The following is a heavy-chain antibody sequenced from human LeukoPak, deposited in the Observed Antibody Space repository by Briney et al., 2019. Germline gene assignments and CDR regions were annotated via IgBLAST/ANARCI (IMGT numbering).Heavy chain of an antibody. J-gene: IGHJ5*02. V-gene: IGHV4-34*01. D-gene: IGHD3-3*01. CDR3: ARGGHDFWSGYTPSNWFDP. CDR2: INHSGST. CDR1: GGSFSGYY. Sequence: PSETLSLTCAVYGGSFSGYYWSWIRQPPGKGLEWIGEINHSGSTNYNPSLKSRVTISVDTSKNQFSLKLSSVTAADTAVYYCARGGHDFWSGYTPSNWFDPWGQGTLVTVSS.